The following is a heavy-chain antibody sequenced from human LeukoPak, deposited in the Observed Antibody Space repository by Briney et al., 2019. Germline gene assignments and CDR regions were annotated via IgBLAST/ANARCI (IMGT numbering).Heavy chain of an antibody. J-gene: IGHJ4*02. CDR3: AHSSMVRGVMSYFDY. D-gene: IGHD3-10*01. V-gene: IGHV3-30*02. CDR2: IRYDGSNK. Sequence: GGSLRLSCAASRFTFSSYGMHWVRQAPGKGLEWVALIRYDGSNKYYADSVKGRFTISRDNSKNTLYLQMNSLRAEDTAVYYCAHSSMVRGVMSYFDYWGQGTLVTVSS. CDR1: RFTFSSYG.